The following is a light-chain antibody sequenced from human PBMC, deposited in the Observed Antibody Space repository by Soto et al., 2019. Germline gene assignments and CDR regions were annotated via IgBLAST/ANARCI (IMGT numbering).Light chain of an antibody. CDR2: DIS. Sequence: ELVMTQSPDTLSVSPGERATLSCRASQTVSRNLAWYQQRPGQAPRLLIYDISNRATGVPARFSGSGSETEFTLTIRSLQSEDFAVYFCQQYIIWPSFGQGGLLEIK. V-gene: IGKV3-15*01. CDR3: QQYIIWPS. CDR1: QTVSRN. J-gene: IGKJ5*01.